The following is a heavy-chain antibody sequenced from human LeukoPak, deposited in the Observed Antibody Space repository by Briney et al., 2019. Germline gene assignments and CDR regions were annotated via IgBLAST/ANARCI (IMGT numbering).Heavy chain of an antibody. CDR2: IIPIFGTA. J-gene: IGHJ4*02. V-gene: IGHV1-69*13. Sequence: GASVKVSCKASGGTFSSYAISWVRQAPGQGLEWMGGIIPIFGTANYAQKFQGRVTITADESTSTAYMELSSLRSEDTAVYYCASRVGTTWIQLWLPLGYWGQGTLVTVSS. CDR1: GGTFSSYA. D-gene: IGHD5-18*01. CDR3: ASRVGTTWIQLWLPLGY.